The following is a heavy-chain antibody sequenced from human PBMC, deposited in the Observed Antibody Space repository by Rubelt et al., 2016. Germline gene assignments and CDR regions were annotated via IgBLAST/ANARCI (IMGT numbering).Heavy chain of an antibody. Sequence: QVQLVQSGAEVKKPGSSVMVSCKASGGTFRSYAISWVRQAPGQGLEWMGGIIPIFGTATYAQKFQGRVTIIADESTSTSYIELSSLRSEDTAVYCCARRQQLGPFDYWGQGTLVTVSS. V-gene: IGHV1-69*01. CDR1: GGTFRSYA. CDR2: IIPIFGTA. D-gene: IGHD6-13*01. J-gene: IGHJ4*02. CDR3: ARRQQLGPFDY.